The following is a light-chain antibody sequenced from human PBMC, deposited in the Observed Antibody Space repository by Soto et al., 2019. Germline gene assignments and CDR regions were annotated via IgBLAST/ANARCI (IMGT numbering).Light chain of an antibody. Sequence: DIVMTQSPDSLAVSLGERATINCKSSQSVLYSSNNKNYLAWYQQKPGQPPKLLIYWASTRESGVPDRFSGSGSGTDFTLTISSLQAEDVAVYYCQQYYSTPQTFSQGNKVEI. CDR3: QQYYSTPQT. V-gene: IGKV4-1*01. J-gene: IGKJ1*01. CDR2: WAS. CDR1: QSVLYSSNNKNY.